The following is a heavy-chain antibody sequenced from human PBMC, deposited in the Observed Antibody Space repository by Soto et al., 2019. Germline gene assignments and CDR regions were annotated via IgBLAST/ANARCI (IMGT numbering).Heavy chain of an antibody. Sequence: QVQLVESGGGVVQPGRSLRLSCVASGFSFSDSDMHWVRQAPGKGLEWVAVIWYDGRKKYYVDSVKGRFTISRDNSKNTLDLHMNSLRVDDTAVYYCARDLGGSKLDYWSQGTLVTVSS. D-gene: IGHD1-26*01. CDR3: ARDLGGSKLDY. CDR2: IWYDGRKK. J-gene: IGHJ4*02. V-gene: IGHV3-33*01. CDR1: GFSFSDSD.